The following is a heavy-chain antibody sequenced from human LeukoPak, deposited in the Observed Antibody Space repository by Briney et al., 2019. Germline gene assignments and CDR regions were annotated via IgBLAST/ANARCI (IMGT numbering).Heavy chain of an antibody. CDR1: GFTFSSYS. D-gene: IGHD6-6*01. V-gene: IGHV3-21*01. J-gene: IGHJ4*02. CDR3: GRDLKLFRQLVSYFDY. CDR2: ISSSSSYI. Sequence: GGSLRLSCAASGFTFSSYSMNWVRQAPGKGLEWVSSISSSSSYIYYADSVKGRFTISRDNAKNSLYLQMNSLRAEDTAVYYCGRDLKLFRQLVSYFDYWGQGTLVTVSS.